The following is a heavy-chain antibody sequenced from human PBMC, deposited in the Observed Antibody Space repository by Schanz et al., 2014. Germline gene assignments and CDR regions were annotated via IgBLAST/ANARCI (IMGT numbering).Heavy chain of an antibody. V-gene: IGHV4-34*02. CDR3: ARGRGGFVAGAPDY. CDR2: MNHIGSP. D-gene: IGHD5-12*01. J-gene: IGHJ4*02. CDR1: GGSFSGYY. Sequence: QVQLQQWGAGLLRPSETLSLTCAVYGGSFSGYYWNWIRQPSGKGLEWIGEMNHIGSPNYNPSLKSRVPISVDTSKTQISLRLSSVTAADTAVYYCARGRGGFVAGAPDYWGQGTLVTVSS.